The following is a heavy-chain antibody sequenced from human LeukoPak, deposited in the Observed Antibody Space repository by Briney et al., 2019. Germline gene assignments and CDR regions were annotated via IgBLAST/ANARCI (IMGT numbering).Heavy chain of an antibody. CDR2: ISSSSSYI. CDR3: ARGRDSGYDYRFDP. V-gene: IGHV3-21*01. D-gene: IGHD5-12*01. Sequence: GGSLRLSCAASGFTFSSYSMNWVRQAPGKGLEWVSSISSSSSYIYYADSVKGRFTISRDNAKKSLYLQMNSLRAEDTAVYYCARGRDSGYDYRFDPWGQGILVTVSS. CDR1: GFTFSSYS. J-gene: IGHJ5*02.